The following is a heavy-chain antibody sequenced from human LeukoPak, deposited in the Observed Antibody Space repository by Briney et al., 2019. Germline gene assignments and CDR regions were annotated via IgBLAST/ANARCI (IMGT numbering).Heavy chain of an antibody. CDR2: INPNSGGT. CDR3: ARGVITIFGVVILSFDY. Sequence: ASVKVSCKASGYTFTGYYMHWVRQAPGQGLEWMGWINPNSGGTNYAQKFQGRVTMTRDTSISTAYMELSRLRSDDTAVYYCARGVITIFGVVILSFDYWGQGTLVTVSS. CDR1: GYTFTGYY. D-gene: IGHD3-3*01. J-gene: IGHJ4*02. V-gene: IGHV1-2*02.